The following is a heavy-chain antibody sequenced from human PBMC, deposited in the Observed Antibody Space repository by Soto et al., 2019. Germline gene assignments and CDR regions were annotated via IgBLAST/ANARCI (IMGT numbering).Heavy chain of an antibody. CDR3: AHLTYCDILTGYYPFCDY. V-gene: IGHV2-5*02. CDR2: IYWDDDK. J-gene: IGHJ4*02. D-gene: IGHD3-9*01. CDR1: GFSLSTSGVG. Sequence: QITLKESGPTLVKPTQTLTLTCTFSGFSLSTSGVGVGWIRQPPGKALEWLALIYWDDDKRYSPSLKSRLTISKXXSKNQVVLTTTTLDPADTATSYCAHLTYCDILTGYYPFCDYWGQGTLVTVSS.